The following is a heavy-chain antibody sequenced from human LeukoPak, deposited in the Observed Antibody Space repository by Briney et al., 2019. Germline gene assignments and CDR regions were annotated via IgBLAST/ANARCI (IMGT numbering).Heavy chain of an antibody. J-gene: IGHJ4*02. Sequence: PGGSLRLSCAASGFTFSSYEMNSVRQAPGKGLEWVSYISSSGSTIYYADSVKGRFTISRDNAKNSLYLQMNSLRAEDTAVYYCARKTGYDYVWGSYRQSNWGQGTLVTVSS. CDR1: GFTFSSYE. CDR3: ARKTGYDYVWGSYRQSN. CDR2: ISSSGSTI. V-gene: IGHV3-48*03. D-gene: IGHD3-16*02.